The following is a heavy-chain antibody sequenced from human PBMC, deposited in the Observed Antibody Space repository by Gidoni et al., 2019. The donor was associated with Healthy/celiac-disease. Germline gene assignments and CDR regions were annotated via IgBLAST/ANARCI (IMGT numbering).Heavy chain of an antibody. Sequence: QVQLVESGGGLVKPGGSLSLSWAASGSPSSAYYMSWIRQAPGKGLEWVSYISSSGSTIYYADSVKGRFTISRDNAKNSLYLQMNSLRAEDTAVYYCARELAGTVAFDIWGQGTMVTVSS. CDR2: ISSSGSTI. CDR3: ARELAGTVAFDI. D-gene: IGHD6-19*01. CDR1: GSPSSAYY. J-gene: IGHJ3*02. V-gene: IGHV3-11*01.